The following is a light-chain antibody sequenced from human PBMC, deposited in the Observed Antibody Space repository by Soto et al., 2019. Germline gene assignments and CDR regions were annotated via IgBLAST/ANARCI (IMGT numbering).Light chain of an antibody. Sequence: QSVLTQPASVSGSPGQSITISCTGTSSGVGGYIYVSWYQQHPGKAPKLMIYEVSSRPSGVSNRFSGSKSGNTASLTISGLQAEDEADYYCSSYTSSSTYVFGTGTKVTVL. CDR1: SSGVGGYIY. J-gene: IGLJ1*01. CDR2: EVS. CDR3: SSYTSSSTYV. V-gene: IGLV2-14*01.